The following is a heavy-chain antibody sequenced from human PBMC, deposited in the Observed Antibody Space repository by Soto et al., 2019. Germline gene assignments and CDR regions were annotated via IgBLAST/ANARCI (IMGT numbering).Heavy chain of an antibody. D-gene: IGHD3-16*01. V-gene: IGHV1-69*13. Sequence: SVKVSCKASGGTFSSYAISWVRHAPGQGLEWMGGIIHIFGTANYAQKFQGRVTITADESKSTAYMELSSMRSEDTAVYYCARRLNWAPPDYYYGMDVWGQGTTVTVSS. CDR1: GGTFSSYA. CDR2: IIHIFGTA. J-gene: IGHJ6*02. CDR3: ARRLNWAPPDYYYGMDV.